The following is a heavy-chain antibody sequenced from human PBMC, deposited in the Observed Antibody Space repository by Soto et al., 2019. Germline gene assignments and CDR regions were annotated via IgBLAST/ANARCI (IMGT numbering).Heavy chain of an antibody. Sequence: PXGSLRLSCAASGFTFSSYGMHWVRQAPGKGLDWVAVIWYDGSNKYYADSVKGRFTISRDNSKNTLYLQMNSLRAEDTAVYYCARELPQDSSSWSDYYYYGMDVWGPGTTVTVSS. V-gene: IGHV3-33*01. CDR3: ARELPQDSSSWSDYYYYGMDV. D-gene: IGHD6-13*01. CDR2: IWYDGSNK. CDR1: GFTFSSYG. J-gene: IGHJ6*02.